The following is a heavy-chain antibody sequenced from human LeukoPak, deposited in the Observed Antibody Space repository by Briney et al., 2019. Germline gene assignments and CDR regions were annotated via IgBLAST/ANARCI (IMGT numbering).Heavy chain of an antibody. CDR3: ARGSEVSGSGSYWVGFYYYYYMDI. D-gene: IGHD1-26*01. Sequence: ASVKVSCKASGGTFSSYAISWVRQATGQGLEWMGWMNPNSGNTGYAQKFQGRVTITRNTSISTAYMELSSLRSEDTAVYYCARGSEVSGSGSYWVGFYYYYYMDIWGKGTTVTVSS. CDR1: GGTFSSYA. J-gene: IGHJ6*03. V-gene: IGHV1-8*03. CDR2: MNPNSGNT.